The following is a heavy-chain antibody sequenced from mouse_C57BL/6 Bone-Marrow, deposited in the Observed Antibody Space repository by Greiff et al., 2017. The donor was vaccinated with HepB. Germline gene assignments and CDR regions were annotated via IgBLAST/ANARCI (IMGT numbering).Heavy chain of an antibody. CDR1: GYTFTGYW. D-gene: IGHD3-1*01. Sequence: VQLQQPGAELVKPGASVKLSCKASGYTFTGYWMRWVKQRPGRGLEWIGRIDTNSGGTKYNEKFKIKATLTVDKPTSTAYMQLSSLTSEDCAVYNGASWHGGAWFAYWGQGTRVTVSA. J-gene: IGHJ3*01. CDR2: IDTNSGGT. V-gene: IGHV1-72*01. CDR3: ASWHGGAWFAY.